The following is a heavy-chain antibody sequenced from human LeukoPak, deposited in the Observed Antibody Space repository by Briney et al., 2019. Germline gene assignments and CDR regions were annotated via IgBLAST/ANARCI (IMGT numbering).Heavy chain of an antibody. Sequence: GSMRPSCVAYTFTFSSYCMHWVRQAPGKGRVWVSRINSDGRSTIYADSVKGPFTIATGNATNTLYLRINSLIAADMAVYDCARNGQQWLTDYWGQGTLVTVSS. V-gene: IGHV3-74*01. CDR1: TFTFSSYC. CDR3: ARNGQQWLTDY. CDR2: INSDGRST. D-gene: IGHD5-18*01. J-gene: IGHJ4*02.